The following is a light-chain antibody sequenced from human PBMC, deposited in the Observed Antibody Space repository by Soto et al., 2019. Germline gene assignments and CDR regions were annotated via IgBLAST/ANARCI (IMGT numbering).Light chain of an antibody. CDR3: QQYNKWPPYT. CDR1: QSVSSN. J-gene: IGKJ2*01. V-gene: IGKV3-15*01. Sequence: EIVMTQSPATLSVSPGERATLSCRASQSVSSNLAWYQQKPGQAPRLLIYGASTRATGIPARFSGSGSGTEFTLTISSLQSEDFALYFCQQYNKWPPYTFGQGTKVEIK. CDR2: GAS.